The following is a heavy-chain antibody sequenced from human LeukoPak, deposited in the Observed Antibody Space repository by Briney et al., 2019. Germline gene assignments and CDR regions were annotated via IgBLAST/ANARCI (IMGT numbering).Heavy chain of an antibody. D-gene: IGHD3-10*01. V-gene: IGHV3-9*01. CDR2: ISRNSGSI. J-gene: IGHJ4*02. Sequence: SLRLSCAASGFTFSNYGMHWVRQAPGKGLEWVSGISRNSGSIGYADSVKGRFTISRDNAKNSLYLQMNSLRAEDTALYYCAKDIAAGVRGVIRGFDYWGQGTLVTVSS. CDR1: GFTFSNYG. CDR3: AKDIAAGVRGVIRGFDY.